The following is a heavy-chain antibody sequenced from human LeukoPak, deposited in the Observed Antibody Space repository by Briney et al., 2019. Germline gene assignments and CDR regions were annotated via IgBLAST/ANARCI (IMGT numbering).Heavy chain of an antibody. CDR1: GFIFSDHY. Sequence: GGSLRLSCAGSGFIFSDHYMDWVRRAPGKGLEWDGRTRNKANSYTTEYAASVKGRFTISRDDSKNSLSLQMNSLKTEDTAVYYCARCGPYAPHDYWGQGTLVTVSS. D-gene: IGHD2-2*01. V-gene: IGHV3-72*01. CDR3: ARCGPYAPHDY. CDR2: TRNKANSYTT. J-gene: IGHJ4*02.